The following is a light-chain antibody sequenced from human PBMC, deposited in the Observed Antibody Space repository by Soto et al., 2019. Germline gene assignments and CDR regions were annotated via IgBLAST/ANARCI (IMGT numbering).Light chain of an antibody. V-gene: IGLV1-44*01. CDR1: SSNIGSNH. CDR2: SNT. Sequence: QSVLTQPPSASGTPGQWVTISCSGSSSNIGSNHINWYQQLPGTAPKLLVYSNTQRPSGVPDRFSGSRSGTSASLAISGLQSEDEVDYYCAAWDDSLNGVVFGGGTKVTVL. J-gene: IGLJ2*01. CDR3: AAWDDSLNGVV.